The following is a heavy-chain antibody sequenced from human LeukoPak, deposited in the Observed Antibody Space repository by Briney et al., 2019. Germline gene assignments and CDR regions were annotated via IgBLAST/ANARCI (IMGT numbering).Heavy chain of an antibody. D-gene: IGHD1-14*01. CDR3: ARTFRRTPFDY. Sequence: GGSLRLSCAASGFTFSSYSMNWVRQAPGKGLEWVSYISSSSSTIYYADSVKGRFTISRDNAKNSLYLQMNSLRAEDTAVYYCARTFRRTPFDYWGQGTLVTVSS. J-gene: IGHJ4*02. CDR1: GFTFSSYS. CDR2: ISSSSSTI. V-gene: IGHV3-48*01.